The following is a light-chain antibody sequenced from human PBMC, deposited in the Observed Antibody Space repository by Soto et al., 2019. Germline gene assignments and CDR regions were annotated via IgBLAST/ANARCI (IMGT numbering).Light chain of an antibody. CDR1: SSDVGSYNR. J-gene: IGLJ1*01. CDR3: SSFTSSSTYV. Sequence: QSALTQPPSVSACPGQSVTISCSGASSDVGSYNRVSWDQQPPAPAPKLMIYEVSNRRSGVPDRFSGSRSGNTASLTISGLQAEVVADYYCSSFTSSSTYVFGSGT. V-gene: IGLV2-18*02. CDR2: EVS.